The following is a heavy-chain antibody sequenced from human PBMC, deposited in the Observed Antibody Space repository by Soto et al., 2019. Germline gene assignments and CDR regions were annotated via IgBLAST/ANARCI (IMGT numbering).Heavy chain of an antibody. CDR2: IRGDGGAT. CDR1: GFTLSDYD. CDR3: AKDRRGGEYPAFDL. D-gene: IGHD2-21*01. J-gene: IGHJ3*01. V-gene: IGHV3-23*01. Sequence: DVHLLESGGGLVQPGGSLRLSCVASGFTLSDYDMGWVRQAPGKGLEWVSLIRGDGGATYYARSLEGRLTISRDTSENTLYLQMNSLRVEDMALYYCAKDRRGGEYPAFDLWGQGTLVTVSS.